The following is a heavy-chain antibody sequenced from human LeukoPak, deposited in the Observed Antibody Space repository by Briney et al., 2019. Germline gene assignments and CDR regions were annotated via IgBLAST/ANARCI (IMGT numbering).Heavy chain of an antibody. CDR2: ISTGSSTK. D-gene: IGHD5-18*01. CDR1: GFTFSSYS. Sequence: PGGSLRLSCAASGFTFSSYSMNWVRQAPGKGLEWLSYISTGSSTKYYADSVKGRFTISRDNAKNSLYLQMNSLRGEDTAVYYCAREWRQDYWGQGTLVTVSS. CDR3: AREWRQDY. J-gene: IGHJ4*02. V-gene: IGHV3-48*01.